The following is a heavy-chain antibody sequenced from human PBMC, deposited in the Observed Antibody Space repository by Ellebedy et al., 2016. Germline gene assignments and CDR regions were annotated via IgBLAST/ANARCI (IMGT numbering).Heavy chain of an antibody. D-gene: IGHD5-24*01. CDR2: IKQDGSQK. J-gene: IGHJ4*02. V-gene: IGHV3-7*01. CDR1: GFSFSNSW. CDR3: GAGDGWLSDY. Sequence: GESLKISCAGSGFSFSNSWMTWVRQAPGKGLAWVASIKQDGSQKDYEDSVKGRFTISRDNAKGSLYLEMTRLRVEDTAVYYCGAGDGWLSDYWGQGTLVTVSS.